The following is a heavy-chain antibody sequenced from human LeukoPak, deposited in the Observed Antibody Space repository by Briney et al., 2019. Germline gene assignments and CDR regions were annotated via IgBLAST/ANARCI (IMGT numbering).Heavy chain of an antibody. V-gene: IGHV3-48*04. D-gene: IGHD3-3*01. Sequence: GGSLRLSCAASGFTFSSYSMNWVRQAPGKGLEWVSYISSSSSTIYYADSVKGRFTISRDNAKNSLYLQMNSLGAEDTAVYYCARVGYDFWSGYCFDYWGQGTLVTVSS. J-gene: IGHJ4*02. CDR2: ISSSSSTI. CDR3: ARVGYDFWSGYCFDY. CDR1: GFTFSSYS.